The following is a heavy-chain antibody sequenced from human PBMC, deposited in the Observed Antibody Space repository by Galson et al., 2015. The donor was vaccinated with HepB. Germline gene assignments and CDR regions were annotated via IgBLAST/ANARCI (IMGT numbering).Heavy chain of an antibody. CDR2: ISSSSSFI. J-gene: IGHJ6*02. CDR3: ARGLKVATISGGDYYYGMDV. V-gene: IGHV3-21*01. CDR1: GFTFSSCS. D-gene: IGHD5-12*01. Sequence: SLRLSCAASGFTFSSCSMNWVRQAPGKGLEWVSSISSSSSFIFYADSVKGRFTISRDNAKNSLYLQMNSLRAEDTAVYYCARGLKVATISGGDYYYGMDVWGQGTTVTVSS.